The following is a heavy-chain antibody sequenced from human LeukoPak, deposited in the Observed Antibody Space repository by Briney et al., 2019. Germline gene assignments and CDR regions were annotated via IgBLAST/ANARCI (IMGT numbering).Heavy chain of an antibody. Sequence: SETLSLTCTVSGGSISSYYWSWIRQPPGKGLEWIGSIYYSGSTYYNPSLKSRVTISVDTSKNQFSLKLSSVTAADTAVYFCARVGVGYYHFDYWGQGTLVTVSS. CDR3: ARVGVGYYHFDY. CDR2: IYYSGST. D-gene: IGHD3-3*01. J-gene: IGHJ4*02. V-gene: IGHV4-59*05. CDR1: GGSISSYY.